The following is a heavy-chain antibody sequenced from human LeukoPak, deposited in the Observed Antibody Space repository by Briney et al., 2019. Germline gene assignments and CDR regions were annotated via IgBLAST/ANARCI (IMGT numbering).Heavy chain of an antibody. CDR2: INPSGGST. Sequence: GASVKVSCKASGYTFTSCYMHWGGHAPGQGLEWMGIINPSGGSTSYAQKFQGRVTMTRDTSTSTVYMELSSLRSEDTAVYYCARDRGDWGFDYWGQGTLVTVSS. V-gene: IGHV1-46*01. CDR3: ARDRGDWGFDY. J-gene: IGHJ4*02. CDR1: GYTFTSCY. D-gene: IGHD2-21*02.